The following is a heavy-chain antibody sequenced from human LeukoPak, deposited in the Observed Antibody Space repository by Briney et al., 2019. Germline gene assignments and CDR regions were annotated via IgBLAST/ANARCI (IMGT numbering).Heavy chain of an antibody. J-gene: IGHJ3*02. D-gene: IGHD3-16*01. CDR2: MSGSGGST. CDR3: AKDREYSYVYDAFDI. V-gene: IGHV3-23*01. Sequence: GGSLRLSCAASGFTFSSYVMSWVRHAPGKGLEWVSGMSGSGGSTYYADSVKGRFTISRDNSRDTLYLQMNTLRAEDTAVYYCAKDREYSYVYDAFDIWGQGTLVTVSS. CDR1: GFTFSSYV.